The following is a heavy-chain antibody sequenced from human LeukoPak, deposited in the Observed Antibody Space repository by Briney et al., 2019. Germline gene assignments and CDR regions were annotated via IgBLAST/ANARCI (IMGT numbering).Heavy chain of an antibody. CDR1: GFTFSSYG. D-gene: IGHD6-19*01. J-gene: IGHJ4*02. CDR3: ARDLFGGSGWSYFDY. Sequence: GGSLRLSCAVSGFTFSSYGMHWVRQAPGKGLEWVAVVSYDGSKKYYADSVKGRFTISRDNAKNSLYLQMNSLRDEDTAVYYCARDLFGGSGWSYFDYWGQGTLVTVSS. CDR2: VSYDGSKK. V-gene: IGHV3-30*03.